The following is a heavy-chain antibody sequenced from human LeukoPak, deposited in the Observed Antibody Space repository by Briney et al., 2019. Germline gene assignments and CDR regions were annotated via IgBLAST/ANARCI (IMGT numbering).Heavy chain of an antibody. D-gene: IGHD2-21*01. V-gene: IGHV3-30*03. CDR1: GFSFSSFG. CDR2: VSNDGNNK. Sequence: PGGSLRLSCAASGFSFSSFGMHWVRQAPGKGLEWVAVVSNDGNNKYYSDSVRGRFTISRDNAKNSLYLQMNSLRAEDTAVYYCARVISNDAFDIWGQGTMVTVSS. J-gene: IGHJ3*02. CDR3: ARVISNDAFDI.